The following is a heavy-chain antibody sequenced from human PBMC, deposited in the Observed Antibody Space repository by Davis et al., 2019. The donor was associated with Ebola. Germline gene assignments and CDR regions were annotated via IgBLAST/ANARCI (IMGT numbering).Heavy chain of an antibody. J-gene: IGHJ1*01. V-gene: IGHV1-2*04. CDR1: GYTFTGYY. Sequence: ASVKVSCKASGYTFTGYYMHWVRQAPGQGLEWMGWINPNSGGTNYAQKFQGWVTMTRDTSISTAYMELSRLRSEDTAVYYCARGEFGYCSGGSCYQLVGEYFQHWGQGTLVTVSS. CDR3: ARGEFGYCSGGSCYQLVGEYFQH. CDR2: INPNSGGT. D-gene: IGHD2-15*01.